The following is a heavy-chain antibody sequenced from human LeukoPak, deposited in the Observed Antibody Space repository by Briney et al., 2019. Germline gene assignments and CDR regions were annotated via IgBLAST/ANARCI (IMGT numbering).Heavy chain of an antibody. CDR1: GFTFSTFW. J-gene: IGHJ4*02. CDR3: ARGGTFVSDY. Sequence: GGSLRLSCAASGFTFSTFWMSWVRQAPGKGLEWVANIKTDGSEKYYVDSMKGRFTVSRDNAKNSLYLQMDSLRAEDTAVYYCARGGTFVSDYWGQGTLVTVST. V-gene: IGHV3-7*01. D-gene: IGHD2/OR15-2a*01. CDR2: IKTDGSEK.